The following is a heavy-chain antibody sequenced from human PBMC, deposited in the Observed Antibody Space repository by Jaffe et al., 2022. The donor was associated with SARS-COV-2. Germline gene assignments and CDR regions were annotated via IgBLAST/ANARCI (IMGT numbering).Heavy chain of an antibody. CDR2: IYYSGST. CDR3: ARYGHDNWFDP. Sequence: QLQLQESGPGLVKPSETLSLTCTVSGGSISSSSYYWGWIRQPPGKGLEWIGSIYYSGSTYYNPSLKSRVTISVDTSKNQFSLKLSSVTAADTAVYYCARYGHDNWFDPWGQGTLVTVSS. V-gene: IGHV4-39*01. D-gene: IGHD4-17*01. J-gene: IGHJ5*02. CDR1: GGSISSSSYY.